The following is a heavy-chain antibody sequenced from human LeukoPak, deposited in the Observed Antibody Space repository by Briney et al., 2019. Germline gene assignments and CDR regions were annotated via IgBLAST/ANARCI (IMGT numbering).Heavy chain of an antibody. J-gene: IGHJ5*02. CDR2: IIPIFGTA. Sequence: ASVKVSCKASGGTFSSYAISWVRQAPGQRLEWMGGIIPIFGTANYAQKFQGRVTITTDESTSTAYMELSSLRSEDTAVYYCARDGVWGGWFDPWGQGTLVTVSS. V-gene: IGHV1-69*05. CDR1: GGTFSSYA. D-gene: IGHD7-27*01. CDR3: ARDGVWGGWFDP.